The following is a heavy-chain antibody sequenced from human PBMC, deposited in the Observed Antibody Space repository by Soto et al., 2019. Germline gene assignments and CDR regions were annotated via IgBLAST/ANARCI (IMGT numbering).Heavy chain of an antibody. J-gene: IGHJ4*02. CDR1: GFTFSSYG. Sequence: PGGSLRLSCAASGFTFSSYGMHWVRQAPGKGLEWVAVIWYDGSNKYYADSVKGRFTISRDNSKNTLYLQMNSLRAEDTAVYYCARGGSYYKSEYYFDDWGQRTLVTVSS. CDR3: ARGGSYYKSEYYFDD. CDR2: IWYDGSNK. V-gene: IGHV3-33*01. D-gene: IGHD1-26*01.